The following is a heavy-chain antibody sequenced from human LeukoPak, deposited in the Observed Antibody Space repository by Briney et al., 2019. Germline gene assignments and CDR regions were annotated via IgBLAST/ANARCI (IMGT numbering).Heavy chain of an antibody. D-gene: IGHD3-9*01. CDR2: INPNAGTT. CDR3: ARDLSGGKLRYFDWLPPDY. CDR1: GYTFTSYY. V-gene: IGHV1-46*01. Sequence: ASVKVSCKASGYTFTSYYMHWVRQAPGQGLEWMGIINPNAGTTSYAQKFQGRVTVTRDTSTSTVYKELSSLRSEDTAVYYCARDLSGGKLRYFDWLPPDYWGQGTPVTVSS. J-gene: IGHJ4*02.